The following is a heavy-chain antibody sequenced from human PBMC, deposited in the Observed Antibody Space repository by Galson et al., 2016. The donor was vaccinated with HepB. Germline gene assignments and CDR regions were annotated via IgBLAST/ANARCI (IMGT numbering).Heavy chain of an antibody. CDR2: ISSSSSYI. V-gene: IGHV3-21*01. D-gene: IGHD6-13*01. CDR3: ARFLDNPARMSSSWYVAFSI. J-gene: IGHJ4*02. CDR1: GFTFSTYS. Sequence: LRLSCAASGFTFSTYSMNWVRQAPGKGLEWVSFISSSSSYIYYADSVKGRFTISRDNAKNSVYLQMNTLRAEDTAVYYCARFLDNPARMSSSWYVAFSIWGQGTLVTVSS.